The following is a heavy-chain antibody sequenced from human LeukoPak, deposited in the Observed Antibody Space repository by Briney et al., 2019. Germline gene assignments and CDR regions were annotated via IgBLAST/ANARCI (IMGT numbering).Heavy chain of an antibody. J-gene: IGHJ3*02. Sequence: ASVTVSCKASGYTLNNYAMNLVRQAPGQGLEWMGLISTNTGNPTYAQGFTGRFVFSLDTSVSTAYLQISSLKAEDTAVYYCASEGVVTAILPPLGAFDIWGQGTMVTTSS. CDR2: ISTNTGNP. CDR3: ASEGVVTAILPPLGAFDI. D-gene: IGHD2-21*02. CDR1: GYTLNNYA. V-gene: IGHV7-4-1*02.